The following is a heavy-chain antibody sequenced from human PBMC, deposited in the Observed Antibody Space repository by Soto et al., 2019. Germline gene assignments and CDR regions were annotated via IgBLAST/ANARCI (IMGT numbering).Heavy chain of an antibody. Sequence: DVQVLESGGGLVQPGGSLRLSCAASGFTFSSYAMTWVRQAPGKGLQWVSSISASGNTPFYADSVKGRFTISRDNSKNTLYLQMSSLTAEDAAVYYCAKGAPCGGVCHSYFDHWGQETLLTVSS. CDR2: ISASGNTP. CDR1: GFTFSSYA. J-gene: IGHJ4*02. CDR3: AKGAPCGGVCHSYFDH. D-gene: IGHD2-21*02. V-gene: IGHV3-23*01.